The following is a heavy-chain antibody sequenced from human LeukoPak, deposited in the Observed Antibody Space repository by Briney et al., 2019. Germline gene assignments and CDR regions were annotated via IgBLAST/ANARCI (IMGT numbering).Heavy chain of an antibody. D-gene: IGHD6-19*01. Sequence: PGGSLRLSCTASGFTFSSYEMNWVRQAPGKGLEWVSYISSGGSTIYYADSVKGRFTISRDNAKNSLYLQMNSLRAEDTAVYYCAREWKQWLVPSYYYYGMDVWGKGTTVTVSS. CDR3: AREWKQWLVPSYYYYGMDV. V-gene: IGHV3-48*03. CDR2: ISSGGSTI. CDR1: GFTFSSYE. J-gene: IGHJ6*04.